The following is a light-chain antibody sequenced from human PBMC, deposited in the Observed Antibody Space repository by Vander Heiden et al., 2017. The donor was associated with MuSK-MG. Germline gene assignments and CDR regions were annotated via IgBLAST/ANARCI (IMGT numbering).Light chain of an antibody. CDR1: QSVSIY. CDR2: DAS. V-gene: IGKV3-11*01. CDR3: QQRSNWPQNT. Sequence: EIVLTQSPATLSLSPGESATLSCRASQSVSIYLAWYQQKPGQAPRLLIYDASNRATGIPARFSGSGSGTDFTLTISSLEPEDFAVYYCQQRSNWPQNTFGGGTKVGI. J-gene: IGKJ4*01.